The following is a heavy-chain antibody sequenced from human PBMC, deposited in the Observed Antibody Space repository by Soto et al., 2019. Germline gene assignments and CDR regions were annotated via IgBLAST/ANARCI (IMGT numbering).Heavy chain of an antibody. Sequence: QVQLVESGGGVVQPGRSLRLSCAASGFTFSSYAMHWVRQAPGKGLEWVAVISYDGSNEYYADSVKGRFTISRDNSKNTLYLQMNSLRAEDTAVYYCARGKAWFDYWGQGTLVTVSS. CDR2: ISYDGSNE. CDR3: ARGKAWFDY. CDR1: GFTFSSYA. J-gene: IGHJ4*02. V-gene: IGHV3-30-3*01.